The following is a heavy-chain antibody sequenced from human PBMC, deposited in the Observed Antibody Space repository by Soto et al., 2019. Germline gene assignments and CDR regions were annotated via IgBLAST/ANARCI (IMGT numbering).Heavy chain of an antibody. CDR2: ISSSSSTI. V-gene: IGHV3-48*02. CDR1: GFTFSSYS. Sequence: PGGSLRLSCAASGFTFSSYSMNWVRQAPGKGLEWVSYISSSSSTIYYADSVKGRFTISRDNAKNSLYLQMNSLRDEDTAVYYCARGYRGYRGYGMDVWGQGTTVTVSS. J-gene: IGHJ6*02. CDR3: ARGYRGYRGYGMDV. D-gene: IGHD5-12*01.